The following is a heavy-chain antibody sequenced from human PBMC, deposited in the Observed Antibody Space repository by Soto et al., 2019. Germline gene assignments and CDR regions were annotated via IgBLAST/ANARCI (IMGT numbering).Heavy chain of an antibody. V-gene: IGHV4-34*01. J-gene: IGHJ5*02. CDR1: GGSFSGYY. Sequence: SETLSLTCAVYGGSFSGYYWSWIRQPPGKGLEWIGEINHSGSTNYNPSLKSRVTISVDTSKNQFSLKLSSVTAADTAVYYCARGSTTGGGHWFDPWGQGTLVTVSS. CDR3: ARGSTTGGGHWFDP. CDR2: INHSGST. D-gene: IGHD4-4*01.